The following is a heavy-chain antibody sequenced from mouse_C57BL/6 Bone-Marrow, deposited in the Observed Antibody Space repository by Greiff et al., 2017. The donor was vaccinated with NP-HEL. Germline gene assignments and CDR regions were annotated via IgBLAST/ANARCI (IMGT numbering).Heavy chain of an antibody. CDR3: VRHGTGYFDY. J-gene: IGHJ2*01. CDR2: IRSKSNNYAT. CDR1: GFSFNTYA. D-gene: IGHD4-1*01. Sequence: EVHLVESGGGLVQPKGSLKLSCAASGFSFNTYAMNWVRQAPGKGLEWVARIRSKSNNYATYYADSVKDRFTISRDDSESMLYLQMNNLKTEDTAMYYCVRHGTGYFDYWGQSTTLTVSS. V-gene: IGHV10-1*01.